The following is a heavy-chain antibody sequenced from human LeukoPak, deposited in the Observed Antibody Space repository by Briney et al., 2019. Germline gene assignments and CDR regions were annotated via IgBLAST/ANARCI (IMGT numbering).Heavy chain of an antibody. CDR2: ISAYNGNT. D-gene: IGHD6-13*01. J-gene: IGHJ1*01. CDR1: GYTVTSYG. Sequence: GASVKVSCKASGYTVTSYGISWVRQAPVQGLEWMGWISAYNGNTNYAQKLQGRVTMTTDTSTSTAYMEPRSLRSDDTAVYYCARDRVAAAGTDFQHWGQGTLVTVSS. CDR3: ARDRVAAAGTDFQH. V-gene: IGHV1-18*01.